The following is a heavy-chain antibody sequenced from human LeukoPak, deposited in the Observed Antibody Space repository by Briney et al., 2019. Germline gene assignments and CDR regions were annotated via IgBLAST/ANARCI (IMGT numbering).Heavy chain of an antibody. CDR2: IYYSGST. J-gene: IGHJ5*02. V-gene: IGHV4-39*01. CDR3: ARPRYCSSTSCYPQGGWFDP. Sequence: PSXTLSLTCTVSGGSISSSSYYWGWIRQPPGKGLEWIGSIYYSGSTYYNQSLKSRNTISVDTYKNEYSMKLSSVTAADTAVYYCARPRYCSSTSCYPQGGWFDPWGQGTLVTVSS. CDR1: GGSISSSSYY. D-gene: IGHD2-2*01.